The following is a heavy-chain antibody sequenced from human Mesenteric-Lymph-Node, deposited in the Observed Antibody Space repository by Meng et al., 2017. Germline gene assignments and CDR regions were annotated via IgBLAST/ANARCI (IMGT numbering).Heavy chain of an antibody. J-gene: IGHJ4*02. CDR1: GGSISSYY. D-gene: IGHD1-26*01. Sequence: SETLSLTCTVPGGSISSYYWSWIRQPAGKGLEWIGRIYTSGSTNYNPSLKSRVTMSVDTSKNQFSLNLSSVTAADTAIYYCASWVGATKFDYWGQGTLVTVSS. V-gene: IGHV4-4*07. CDR3: ASWVGATKFDY. CDR2: IYTSGST.